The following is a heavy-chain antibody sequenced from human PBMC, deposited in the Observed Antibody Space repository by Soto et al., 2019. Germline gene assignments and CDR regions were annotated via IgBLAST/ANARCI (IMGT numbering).Heavy chain of an antibody. CDR3: AKDREAQWLTLYCYYYGMDV. Sequence: QVQLVESGGGVVQPGRSLRLSCAASGFTFSSYGMHWVRQAPGKGLEWVAVISYDGSNKYYADSVKGRFTISRDNSKNTLYLQMNSLRAEDTAVYYCAKDREAQWLTLYCYYYGMDVWGQGTTVTVSS. J-gene: IGHJ6*02. D-gene: IGHD6-19*01. CDR1: GFTFSSYG. V-gene: IGHV3-30*18. CDR2: ISYDGSNK.